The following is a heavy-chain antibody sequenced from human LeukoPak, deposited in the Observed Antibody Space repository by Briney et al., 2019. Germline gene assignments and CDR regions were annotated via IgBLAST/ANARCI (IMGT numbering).Heavy chain of an antibody. J-gene: IGHJ3*02. D-gene: IGHD5-18*01. Sequence: GGSLRLSCAASGFTFSSYPLNWVRQAPGKGLEWVSSIGTSGRYIYYADSVKGRFTISRDNSKNTLYLQMNSLRAEDTAVYYCARARSSYGYGDAFDIWGQGTMVTVSS. CDR1: GFTFSSYP. CDR2: IGTSGRYI. CDR3: ARARSSYGYGDAFDI. V-gene: IGHV3-21*01.